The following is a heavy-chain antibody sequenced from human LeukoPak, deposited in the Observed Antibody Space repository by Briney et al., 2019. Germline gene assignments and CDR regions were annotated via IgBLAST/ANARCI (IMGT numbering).Heavy chain of an antibody. J-gene: IGHJ4*02. CDR1: GFTFSSYA. CDR3: AKRLYDSSGYDY. Sequence: PGGSLRLSCAAAGFTFSSYAMSWVRQSPGKGLEWVSAFSGSGGITFHADSVKGRFTISRDNSKNTLYLQMNSLRAEDRAVYYCAKRLYDSSGYDYWGQGTLVSVSS. V-gene: IGHV3-23*01. CDR2: FSGSGGIT. D-gene: IGHD3-22*01.